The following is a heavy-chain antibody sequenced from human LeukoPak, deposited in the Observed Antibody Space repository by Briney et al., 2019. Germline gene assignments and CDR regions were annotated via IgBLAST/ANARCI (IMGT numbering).Heavy chain of an antibody. CDR2: ISASGST. V-gene: IGHV4-4*07. J-gene: IGHJ4*02. D-gene: IGHD4-17*01. Sequence: PSETLSLTCTVSNGSIGIYYWSWVRQPAGKGLEWIGRISASGSTNYNPSLKSRVTMSVDTSKNQFSLNLTSVTAADTAVYYCAREITVTRPFDYWGQGTLVTVSS. CDR3: AREITVTRPFDY. CDR1: NGSIGIYY.